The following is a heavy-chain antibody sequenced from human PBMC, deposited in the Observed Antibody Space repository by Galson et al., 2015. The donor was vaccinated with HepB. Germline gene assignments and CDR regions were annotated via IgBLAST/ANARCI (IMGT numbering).Heavy chain of an antibody. Sequence: SVKVSCKASGGTFSSYAISWVRQAPGQGLEWMGGIIPIFSTANYAQKFQGRVTITADESTSTAYMELSSQRSEDTAVYYCAREVAELGWYFDLWGRGTLVTVSS. V-gene: IGHV1-69*13. CDR3: AREVAELGWYFDL. D-gene: IGHD2-15*01. CDR1: GGTFSSYA. J-gene: IGHJ2*01. CDR2: IIPIFSTA.